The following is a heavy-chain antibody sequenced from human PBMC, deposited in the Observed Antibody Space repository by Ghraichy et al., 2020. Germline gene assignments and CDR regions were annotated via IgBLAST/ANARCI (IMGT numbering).Heavy chain of an antibody. Sequence: SETLSLTCTVSGGSISSYYWSWIRQPPGKGLEWIGYIYYSGSTNYNPSLKSRVTISVDTSKNQFSLKLSSVTAAGTAVYYCAGYYDSSGYSPDAFDIWGQGTMVTVSS. D-gene: IGHD3-22*01. V-gene: IGHV4-59*01. CDR1: GGSISSYY. CDR3: AGYYDSSGYSPDAFDI. J-gene: IGHJ3*02. CDR2: IYYSGST.